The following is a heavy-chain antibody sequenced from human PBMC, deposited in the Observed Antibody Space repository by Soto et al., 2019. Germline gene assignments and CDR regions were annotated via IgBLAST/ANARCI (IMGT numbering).Heavy chain of an antibody. V-gene: IGHV1-46*01. D-gene: IGHD2-15*01. J-gene: IGHJ6*02. CDR2: INPSGGST. CDR3: ARKGNCSGGSCYYYGMDV. CDR1: GYTFTIYY. Sequence: ASVKVSCKASGYTFTIYYMHWVRQAPGQGLEWMGIINPSGGSTSYAQKFQGRVTMTRDTSTSTVYMELSSLRSEDTAVYYCARKGNCSGGSCYYYGMDVWGQGTTVTVSS.